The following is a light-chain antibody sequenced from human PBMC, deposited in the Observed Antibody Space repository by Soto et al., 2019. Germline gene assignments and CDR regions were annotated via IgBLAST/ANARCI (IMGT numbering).Light chain of an antibody. CDR1: QSVSSSY. CDR2: GAS. J-gene: IGKJ5*01. Sequence: IVLSQSPGTLSLSQWERATLSCRASQSVSSSYLAWYQQKPGQAPRLLIYGASSRATGIPDRFSGSGSGTDFTLTIARLEPEDFAVYYCQQYGDSPRTFGQGTRLEIK. CDR3: QQYGDSPRT. V-gene: IGKV3-20*01.